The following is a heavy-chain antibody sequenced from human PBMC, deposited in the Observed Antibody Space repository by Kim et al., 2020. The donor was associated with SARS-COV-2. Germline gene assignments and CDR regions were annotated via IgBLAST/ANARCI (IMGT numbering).Heavy chain of an antibody. V-gene: IGHV3-30*04. Sequence: GGSLRLSCAASGFTFSSYAMHWVRQAPGKGLEWVAVISYDGSNKYYVDSVKGRFTISRDNSKNTLYLQMNSLRAEDTAVYYCATLGDDSLYYYYGMDVWGQGTTVTVSS. CDR1: GFTFSSYA. CDR3: ATLGDDSLYYYYGMDV. D-gene: IGHD3-22*01. CDR2: ISYDGSNK. J-gene: IGHJ6*02.